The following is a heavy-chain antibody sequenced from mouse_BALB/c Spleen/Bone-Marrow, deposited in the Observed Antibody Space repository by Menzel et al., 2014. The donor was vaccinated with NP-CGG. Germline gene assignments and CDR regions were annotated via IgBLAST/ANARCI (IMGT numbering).Heavy chain of an antibody. V-gene: IGHV5-6-3*01. Sequence: EVKLVESGGGLVQPGGSLKLSCAASGFTFSSYGMPWVRQTPDKRLELVATINSNGGSTYYPDSVKGRFTISRDNAKNTLYLQMSSLRSEDTAMYYRARDYYGSSDYWGQGTTLTVSS. CDR2: INSNGGST. J-gene: IGHJ2*01. CDR1: GFTFSSYG. CDR3: ARDYYGSSDY. D-gene: IGHD1-1*01.